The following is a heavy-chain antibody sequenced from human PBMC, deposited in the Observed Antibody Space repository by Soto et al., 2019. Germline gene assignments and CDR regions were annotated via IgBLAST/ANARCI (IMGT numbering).Heavy chain of an antibody. D-gene: IGHD3-3*01. Sequence: ASVKVSCKVSGYTLTELSMHWVRQAPGKGLEWMGGFDPEDGETIYAHKFQGRVPMTEDTSTDTAYMELSSLRSEDTAVYYWATVPGARVLRFLEWLPRSPVFDPWGQGTLVTVSS. CDR2: FDPEDGET. V-gene: IGHV1-24*01. CDR3: ATVPGARVLRFLEWLPRSPVFDP. J-gene: IGHJ5*02. CDR1: GYTLTELS.